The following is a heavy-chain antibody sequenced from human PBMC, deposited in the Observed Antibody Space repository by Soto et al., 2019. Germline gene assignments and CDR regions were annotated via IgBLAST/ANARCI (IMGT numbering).Heavy chain of an antibody. D-gene: IGHD3-10*01. J-gene: IGHJ4*02. V-gene: IGHV1-18*01. Sequence: ASVKVSCKAAGYTFTSYGISWVRQAPGQGLEWMGLISAYNGNTNYAQKLQGRVTMTTDTSTSTAYMELRSLRSDDTAVYYCARDLPTWHRVFHXRGQGTLVTVSX. CDR1: GYTFTSYG. CDR3: ARDLPTWHRVFHX. CDR2: ISAYNGNT.